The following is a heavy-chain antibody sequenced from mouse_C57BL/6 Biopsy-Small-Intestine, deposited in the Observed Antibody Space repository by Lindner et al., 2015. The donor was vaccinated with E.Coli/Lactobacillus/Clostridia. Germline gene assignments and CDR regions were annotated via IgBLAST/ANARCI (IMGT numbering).Heavy chain of an antibody. D-gene: IGHD2-12*01. V-gene: IGHV1-39*01. J-gene: IGHJ3*01. CDR3: AREGAYFSYYSYDGFAY. CDR2: INPYYGST. CDR1: GYSFTGYN. Sequence: VQLQESGAELVKPGTSVKISCKASGYSFTGYNMNWVRQSHGKSLEWIGNINPYYGSTIYNQKFKGKATLTVDKSSSTAYMQLNSLTSEDSAVYYCAREGAYFSYYSYDGFAYWGQGTLVTVSA.